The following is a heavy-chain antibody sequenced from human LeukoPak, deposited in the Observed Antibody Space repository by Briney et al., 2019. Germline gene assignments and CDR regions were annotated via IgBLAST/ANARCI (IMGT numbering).Heavy chain of an antibody. CDR3: ATYSSSLEYFHP. V-gene: IGHV4-38-2*01. CDR1: GYSISSSYY. Sequence: SETLSLTCAVSGYSISSSYYWGWIRQPPGKGLEWIGSIYHSGSTYYNPSLKSRVTISVDTSKNQFSLKLSSVTAADTAVYYCATYSSSLEYFHPWGQGTLVTVSS. CDR2: IYHSGST. J-gene: IGHJ1*01. D-gene: IGHD6-13*01.